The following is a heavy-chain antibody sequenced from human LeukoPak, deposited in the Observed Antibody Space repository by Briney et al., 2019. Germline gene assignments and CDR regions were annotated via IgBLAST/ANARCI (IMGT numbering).Heavy chain of an antibody. CDR1: GGSISSYY. CDR2: IYTSGST. Sequence: PSETLSLTCTVSGGSISSYYWSWIRQPAGKGLEWIGRIYTSGSTNYNPSLKSRVTMSVDTSKNQFSLKLSSVTAADTAVYYCARPRDGYSWSSFENWGQGTLVTVSS. V-gene: IGHV4-4*07. J-gene: IGHJ4*02. CDR3: ARPRDGYSWSSFEN. D-gene: IGHD5-24*01.